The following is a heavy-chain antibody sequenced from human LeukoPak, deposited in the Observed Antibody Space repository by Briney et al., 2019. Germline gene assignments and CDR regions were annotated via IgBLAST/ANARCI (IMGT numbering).Heavy chain of an antibody. CDR3: AREDRSGNYTYNSIDV. CDR1: GDSINSFY. CDR2: IYYSGTH. J-gene: IGHJ6*02. Sequence: SETLSLTCAVSGDSINSFYWSWVGQPPGQGLEWSGYIYYSGTHNYNPSLKSRVSISIDTPKKEISLKLSAVTAADTAVYYWAREDRSGNYTYNSIDVWGQGTTVTVSS. D-gene: IGHD5-24*01. V-gene: IGHV4-59*01.